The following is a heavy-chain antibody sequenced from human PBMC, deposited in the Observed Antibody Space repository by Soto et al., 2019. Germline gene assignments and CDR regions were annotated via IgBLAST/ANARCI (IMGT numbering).Heavy chain of an antibody. CDR1: GCSFTSYW. CDR2: IDPSDSYT. J-gene: IGHJ6*02. D-gene: IGHD4-17*01. CDR3: ARATTSYYYGMDV. V-gene: IGHV5-10-1*01. Sequence: XESLKISGKGSGCSFTSYWIRWVRQMPGKGLEWMGRIDPSDSYTNYSPSFQGHVTISADKSISTAYLQWSSLKASDTAMYYCARATTSYYYGMDVWGQVPTVTVSS.